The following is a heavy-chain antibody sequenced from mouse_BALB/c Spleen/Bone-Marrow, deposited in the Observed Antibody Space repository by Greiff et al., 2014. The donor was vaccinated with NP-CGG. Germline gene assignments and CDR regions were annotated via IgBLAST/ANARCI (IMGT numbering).Heavy chain of an antibody. V-gene: IGHV5-6-3*01. D-gene: IGHD2-1*01. CDR3: VRGNYGNYVDYFDF. Sequence: EVKLVESGGGLVQPGGSLKLSCAASGFTFSNYGMSWVRQTPDKRLELVATINGNGGSTYYPDSVKGRFTISRDTAKNTLYLQMSSLKSEETATYYCVRGNYGNYVDYFDFWGQGTTLTVSS. CDR1: GFTFSNYG. CDR2: INGNGGST. J-gene: IGHJ2*01.